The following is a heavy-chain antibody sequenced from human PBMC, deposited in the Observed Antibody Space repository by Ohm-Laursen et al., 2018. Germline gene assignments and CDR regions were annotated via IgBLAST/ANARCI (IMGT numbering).Heavy chain of an antibody. Sequence: SSLRLSCAASGFTFDEYAMHWVRQAPGKGLEWVSGISWNSGSIGYADSVKGRFTISRDNAKNSLYLQMNSLRAEDTALYYCATWSSWADYWGQGTLVTVSS. D-gene: IGHD6-13*01. J-gene: IGHJ4*02. CDR2: ISWNSGSI. V-gene: IGHV3-9*01. CDR3: ATWSSWADY. CDR1: GFTFDEYA.